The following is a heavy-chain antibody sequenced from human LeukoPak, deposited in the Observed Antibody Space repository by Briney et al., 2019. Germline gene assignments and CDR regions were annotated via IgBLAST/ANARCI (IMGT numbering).Heavy chain of an antibody. V-gene: IGHV1-46*02. Sequence: GASVKVSCKASGNSLNNYHMHWVRQAPGQGLEWLGIIRPGGDGPSYAQKFQGRVTMTRDMSTSTVYMELSSLTSDDTAVYYCGKDPTYRNYFDSWGQGPLVTVSS. CDR1: GNSLNNYH. D-gene: IGHD1-1*01. CDR2: IRPGGDGP. J-gene: IGHJ4*02. CDR3: GKDPTYRNYFDS.